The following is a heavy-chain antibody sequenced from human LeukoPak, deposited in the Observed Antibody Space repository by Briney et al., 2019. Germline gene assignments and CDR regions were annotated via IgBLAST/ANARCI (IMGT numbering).Heavy chain of an antibody. CDR2: ISSNGGST. J-gene: IGHJ4*02. Sequence: GGSLRLSCSASGFTFSSYAMHWVRQAPGKGLEYVSAISSNGGSTYYADSVKGRFTISRDNPKNTLYLQMSSLRAEDTAVYYCVKVGSGRPFDYWGQGTLVTVSS. CDR3: VKVGSGRPFDY. CDR1: GFTFSSYA. V-gene: IGHV3-64D*06. D-gene: IGHD6-19*01.